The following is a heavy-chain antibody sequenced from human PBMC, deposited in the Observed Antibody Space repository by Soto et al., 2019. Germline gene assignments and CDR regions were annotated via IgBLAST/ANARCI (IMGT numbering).Heavy chain of an antibody. CDR1: GYSISSGYY. V-gene: IGHV4-38-2*01. CDR3: ARCSLVVVPAPGFDP. CDR2: IYHSGST. J-gene: IGHJ5*02. Sequence: SETLSLTCAVSGYSISSGYYWGWIRQPPGKGLEWIGSIYHSGSTYYSPSLKSRVTISVDTSKNQFSLKLSSVTAADTAVYYCARCSLVVVPAPGFDPWGRGTLVTVS. D-gene: IGHD2-2*01.